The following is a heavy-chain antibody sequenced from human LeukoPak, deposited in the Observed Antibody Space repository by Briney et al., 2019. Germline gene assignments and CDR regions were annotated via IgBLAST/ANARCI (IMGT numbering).Heavy chain of an antibody. CDR3: ARHGLGRYYSSGSYFDY. CDR1: YGSFSGYY. J-gene: IGHJ4*02. CDR2: INHSGST. V-gene: IGHV4-34*01. D-gene: IGHD3-10*01. Sequence: SETLSLTCAVYYGSFSGYYWSWIRQPPGKGLEWIGEINHSGSTNYNPSLKSRVTISVDTSKNQFALKLSSVTAADTAVYYCARHGLGRYYSSGSYFDYWGQGTLVTVSS.